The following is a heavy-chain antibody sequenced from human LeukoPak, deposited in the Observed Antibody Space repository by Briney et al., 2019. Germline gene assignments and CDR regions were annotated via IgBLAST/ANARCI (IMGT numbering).Heavy chain of an antibody. CDR1: GFTFSSYG. V-gene: IGHV3-33*06. J-gene: IGHJ4*02. Sequence: GGSLRLSCAASGFTFSSYGMHWVRQAPGKGLEWVAVIWYDGSNKYYADSVKGRFTISRDNSKNTLYLQMNSLRAEDTAVYYCAKYLYSSWLDYWGQGTLVTASS. D-gene: IGHD6-13*01. CDR3: AKYLYSSWLDY. CDR2: IWYDGSNK.